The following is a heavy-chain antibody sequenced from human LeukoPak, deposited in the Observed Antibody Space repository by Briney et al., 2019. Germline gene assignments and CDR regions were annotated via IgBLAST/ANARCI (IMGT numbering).Heavy chain of an antibody. CDR3: VRDYRGGWNDY. CDR1: GFTFTKHW. J-gene: IGHJ4*02. Sequence: GGSLRLSCAATGFTFTKHWMGWVRQTIGKGLECVAKIREDGNEKHYVDSVKGRFTISRDNAKNSLFLQMNNLRVDDTAVYYCVRDYRGGWNDYWGQGTLVTVSS. CDR2: IREDGNEK. D-gene: IGHD1-26*01. V-gene: IGHV3-7*01.